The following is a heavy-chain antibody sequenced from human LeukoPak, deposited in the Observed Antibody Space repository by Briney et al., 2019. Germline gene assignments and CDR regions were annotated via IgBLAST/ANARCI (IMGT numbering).Heavy chain of an antibody. V-gene: IGHV4-34*01. D-gene: IGHD3-9*01. Sequence: SETLSLTCAVYGGSFSGYYWSWIRQPPGKGLEWIGEINHSGSTNYNPSLKSRVTISVDTSKNQFSLKLSSVTAADTAVYYCARGALLRYFDWLLPDNWFDPSGQGTLVTVSS. J-gene: IGHJ5*02. CDR1: GGSFSGYY. CDR2: INHSGST. CDR3: ARGALLRYFDWLLPDNWFDP.